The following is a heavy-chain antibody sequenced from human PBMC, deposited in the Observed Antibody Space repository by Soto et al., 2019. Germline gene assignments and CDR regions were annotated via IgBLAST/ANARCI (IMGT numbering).Heavy chain of an antibody. Sequence: QITLKESGPTLVKPTQTLTLTCTFSEFSLSTSAVGVGWIRQPPGEALEWLALIYWNDVKRYSPSLKSRLSITKDTSKNQVVLTLTSMDPVDTATYCCAHTNAGYYYLLGAFDVWGQGTMVTVSS. J-gene: IGHJ3*01. D-gene: IGHD3-22*01. V-gene: IGHV2-5*01. CDR3: AHTNAGYYYLLGAFDV. CDR1: EFSLSTSAVG. CDR2: IYWNDVK.